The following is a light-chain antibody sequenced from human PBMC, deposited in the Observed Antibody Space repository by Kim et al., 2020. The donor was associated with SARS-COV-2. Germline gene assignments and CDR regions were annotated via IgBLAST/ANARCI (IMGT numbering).Light chain of an antibody. CDR2: TNN. Sequence: GQRVSISCSGSTSNIETNTVNWYQQLPGAAPKLLIHTNNQRPSGVPDRFSGSRFGTSASLTISGLQSEDEADYYCAAWDDSLSAYVFGTGTKVTVL. V-gene: IGLV1-44*01. J-gene: IGLJ1*01. CDR1: TSNIETNT. CDR3: AAWDDSLSAYV.